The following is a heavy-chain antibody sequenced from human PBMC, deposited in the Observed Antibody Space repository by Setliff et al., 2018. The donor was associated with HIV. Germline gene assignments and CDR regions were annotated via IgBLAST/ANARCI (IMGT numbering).Heavy chain of an antibody. Sequence: SVKVSCKASGGTFSSYVISWVRQAPGQGLEWMGGIIPIFGTANYAQKFKGRVTITADKSTSTAYMELSSLRSEDTAVYYFARDVDSSGWYGYYYYMDVWGKGTTVTVSS. D-gene: IGHD6-19*01. CDR1: GGTFSSYV. J-gene: IGHJ6*03. CDR2: IIPIFGTA. CDR3: ARDVDSSGWYGYYYYMDV. V-gene: IGHV1-69*06.